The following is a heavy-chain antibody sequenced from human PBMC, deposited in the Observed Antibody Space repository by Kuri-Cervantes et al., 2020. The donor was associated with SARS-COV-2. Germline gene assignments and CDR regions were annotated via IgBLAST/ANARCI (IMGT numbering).Heavy chain of an antibody. V-gene: IGHV1-18*01. CDR1: GYTFTSYG. Sequence: AAVKVSCKASGYTFTSYGISWLRQAPGQGLEWMGWISAYNGNTNYAQKLQGRGTMTTDTSTSTAYMELRSLRSDDTAVYYCARVSKAARSSAWFGPWGQGTLVTVSS. D-gene: IGHD6-6*01. CDR3: ARVSKAARSSAWFGP. CDR2: ISAYNGNT. J-gene: IGHJ5*02.